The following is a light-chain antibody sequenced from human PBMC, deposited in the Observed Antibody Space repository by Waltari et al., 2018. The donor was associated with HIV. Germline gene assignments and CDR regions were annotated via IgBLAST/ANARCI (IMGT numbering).Light chain of an antibody. J-gene: IGLJ2*01. V-gene: IGLV2-14*01. CDR2: EVS. CDR3: SSYTSSSTPVV. CDR1: SSAVGGYYN. Sequence: QSALTQPASVYGSPGQSLTISCTGTSSAVGGYYNVSCYQQHPGKAPKLMIYEVSNRPSGVSNRFSGSKSGNTASLTISGLQAEDEADYYCSSYTSSSTPVVFGGGTKLTVL.